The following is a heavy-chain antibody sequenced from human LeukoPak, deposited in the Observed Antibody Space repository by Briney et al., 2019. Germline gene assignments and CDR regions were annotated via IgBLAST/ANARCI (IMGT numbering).Heavy chain of an antibody. D-gene: IGHD1-26*01. CDR1: GFTFSSYG. CDR2: IRYDGSNK. CDR3: AKGIRGSYPYYFDY. Sequence: GGSLRLSCAASGFTFSSYGMHWVRQAPGKGLEWVAFIRYDGSNKYYADSVKGRFTISRDNSKNTLYLQMNSLRAEDTAVYYCAKGIRGSYPYYFDYWGQGTLVTVSS. J-gene: IGHJ4*02. V-gene: IGHV3-30*02.